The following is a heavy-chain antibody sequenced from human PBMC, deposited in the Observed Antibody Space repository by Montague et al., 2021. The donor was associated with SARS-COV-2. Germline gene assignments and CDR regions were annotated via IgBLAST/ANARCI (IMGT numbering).Heavy chain of an antibody. D-gene: IGHD4-17*01. Sequence: SETLSLTCTVSGGSISSTTYRWGWIRQPPGKGLEWIGFISYSWTTFYNPSLKSRISMSVDTPKSQFSLNLTSVTAADTAVYYCARHYGSSLDSWGQGILVAVSS. V-gene: IGHV4-39*01. J-gene: IGHJ4*02. CDR2: ISYSWTT. CDR1: GGSISSTTYR. CDR3: ARHYGSSLDS.